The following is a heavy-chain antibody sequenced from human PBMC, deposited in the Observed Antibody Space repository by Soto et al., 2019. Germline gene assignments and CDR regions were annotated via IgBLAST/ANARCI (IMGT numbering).Heavy chain of an antibody. CDR3: AREIIPLTTDWYFDL. CDR1: GGSMSGHMSY. J-gene: IGHJ2*01. V-gene: IGHV4-30-4*01. Sequence: QVQLQESGPGLVKPSETLSLTCTVSGGSMSGHMSYWSWIRQPPGKGLEWIGYIYESGSTYYNPSLQSRVTITVDTSKKQFSLRLNSVTAADTAVYYCAREIIPLTTDWYFDLWCRGTLVTFSS. D-gene: IGHD4-17*01. CDR2: IYESGST.